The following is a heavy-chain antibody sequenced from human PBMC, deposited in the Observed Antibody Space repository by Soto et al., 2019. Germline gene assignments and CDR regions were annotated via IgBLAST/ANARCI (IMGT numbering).Heavy chain of an antibody. CDR2: ISGSGGST. J-gene: IGHJ4*02. D-gene: IGHD2-15*01. CDR3: ASRPIGYCSGGSCFDY. Sequence: GGSLRLSCAASGFTFSSYAMSWVRQAPGKGLEWVSAISGSGGSTYCADSVKGRFTISRDNSKNTLYLQMNSLRAEDTAVYYCASRPIGYCSGGSCFDYWGQGTLVTVSS. V-gene: IGHV3-23*01. CDR1: GFTFSSYA.